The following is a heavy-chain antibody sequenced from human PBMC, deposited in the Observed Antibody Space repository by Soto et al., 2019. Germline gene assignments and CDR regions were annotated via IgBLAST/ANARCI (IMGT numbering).Heavy chain of an antibody. CDR3: AKDPLSSSSWLSSNWFDP. D-gene: IGHD6-13*01. CDR1: GFTFSSYA. Sequence: GGSLRLSCAASGFTFSSYAMSWVRQAPGKGLEWVSAISGSGGSTYYADSVKGRFTISRDNPKNTLYLQMNSLRAEDTAVYYCAKDPLSSSSWLSSNWFDPWGQGTLVTVSS. J-gene: IGHJ5*02. V-gene: IGHV3-23*01. CDR2: ISGSGGST.